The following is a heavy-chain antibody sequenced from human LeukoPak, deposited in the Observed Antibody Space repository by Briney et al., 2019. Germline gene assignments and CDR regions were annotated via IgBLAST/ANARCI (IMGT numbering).Heavy chain of an antibody. J-gene: IGHJ4*02. V-gene: IGHV3-23*01. CDR3: AKGQELDDGVFDS. D-gene: IGHD1-1*01. Sequence: PGGSLRLSCAASGFTFTSIAMTWVRQAPGKGLEWVSTIRGTGDSTHYADSVKGRFIISRDKSKNTLYLQMNGLRAEDTAIYYCAKGQELDDGVFDSWGQGTLVTVSS. CDR2: IRGTGDST. CDR1: GFTFTSIA.